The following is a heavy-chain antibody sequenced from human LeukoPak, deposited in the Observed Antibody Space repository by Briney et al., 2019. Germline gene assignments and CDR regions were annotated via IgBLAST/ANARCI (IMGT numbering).Heavy chain of an antibody. Sequence: PGGSLRLSCTGSGFTFGDYAMSWLRQAPGKGLEWVAGVFWNGVDKGYADSVKGRFTIFRDNAKNSMYLQMNSLRIEDTALYYCLKDISAGGLDVWGPGTPVTVSS. D-gene: IGHD3-16*02. CDR3: LKDISAGGLDV. J-gene: IGHJ6*02. CDR1: GFTFGDYA. CDR2: VFWNGVDK. V-gene: IGHV3-9*01.